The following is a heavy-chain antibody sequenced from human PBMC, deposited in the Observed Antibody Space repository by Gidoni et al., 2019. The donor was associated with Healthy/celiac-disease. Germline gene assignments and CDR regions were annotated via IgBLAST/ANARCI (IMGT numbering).Heavy chain of an antibody. J-gene: IGHJ4*02. CDR2: IWYDGSNK. Sequence: QVQLVESGGGVVQPGRSLRLSCAASGFTFSRYGMHWVRQAPGKGLEWVAVIWYDGSNKYYADSVKGRFTISRDNSKNTLYLQMNSLRAEDTAVYYCARDNTVVTTEYYFDYWGQGTLVTVSS. V-gene: IGHV3-33*01. D-gene: IGHD4-4*01. CDR1: GFTFSRYG. CDR3: ARDNTVVTTEYYFDY.